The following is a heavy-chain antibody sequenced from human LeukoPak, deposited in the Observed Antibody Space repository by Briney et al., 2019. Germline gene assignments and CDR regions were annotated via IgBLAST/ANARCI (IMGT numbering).Heavy chain of an antibody. V-gene: IGHV4-34*01. J-gene: IGHJ4*02. CDR3: ARRYVWGSYRLDY. D-gene: IGHD3-16*02. CDR2: INHSGST. CDR1: GFTFSSYA. Sequence: KAGGSLRLSCAASGFTFSSYAMHWVRQAPGKGLEWIGEINHSGSTNYNPSLKSRVTISVDTSKNQFSLKLSSVTAADTAVYYCARRYVWGSYRLDYWGQGTLVTVSS.